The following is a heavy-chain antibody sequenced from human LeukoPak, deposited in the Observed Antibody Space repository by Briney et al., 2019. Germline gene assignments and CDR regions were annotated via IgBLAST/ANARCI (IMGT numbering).Heavy chain of an antibody. J-gene: IGHJ5*02. D-gene: IGHD5-24*01. Sequence: ASVKVSCKASGYTFTSYVINWVRQATGQGLEWMGWMNPNSGNTGYAQKFQGRVTMTRNTSISTAYMELSSLRSEDTAAYYCARGPSIEKGILNWFDPWGQGTLVTVSS. CDR2: MNPNSGNT. CDR1: GYTFTSYV. V-gene: IGHV1-8*01. CDR3: ARGPSIEKGILNWFDP.